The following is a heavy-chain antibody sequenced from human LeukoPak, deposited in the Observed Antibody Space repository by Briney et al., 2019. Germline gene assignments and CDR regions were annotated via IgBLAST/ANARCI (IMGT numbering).Heavy chain of an antibody. CDR2: ISAYNGNT. V-gene: IGHV1-18*01. CDR1: DYTFTSYG. CDR3: ARDRLEPETVDY. J-gene: IGHJ4*02. D-gene: IGHD1-1*01. Sequence: ASVKVSCKNSDYTFTSYGISWVRQAPGQGLEWMGWISAYNGNTNYAQKLQGRVTMTTDTSTSTAYMELRSLRSDDTAVYYCARDRLEPETVDYWVQGTLVTVSS.